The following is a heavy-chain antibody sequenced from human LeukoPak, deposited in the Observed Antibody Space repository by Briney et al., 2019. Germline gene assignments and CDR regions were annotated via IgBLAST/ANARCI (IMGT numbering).Heavy chain of an antibody. D-gene: IGHD2-15*01. CDR3: AREVAAESGRGYLWRSRFDY. CDR2: IRSSSSNI. CDR1: GLTLSSYS. J-gene: IGHJ4*02. V-gene: IGHV3-48*01. Sequence: GRSMSLSCAASGLTLSSYSMNWVSQAPGKGMEWVSYIRSSSSNISYADSVTDRFSISRDNAKNSLNRQKNSLRAEDTAVYYCAREVAAESGRGYLWRSRFDYWGQGTLVTVSS.